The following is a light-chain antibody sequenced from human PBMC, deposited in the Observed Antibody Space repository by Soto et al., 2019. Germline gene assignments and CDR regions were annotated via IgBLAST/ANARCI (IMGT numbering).Light chain of an antibody. CDR1: SSDVGSNNS. CDR3: SSFTSSTSYV. V-gene: IGLV2-14*03. Sequence: QSVLTQPASVSGSPGQSIAISCTGTSSDVGSNNSVSWYQQYPGKAPKLMFLDVNIRPSGFFVRFFGSKSGNTASLTIFGLQAEDEADYYCSSFTSSTSYVFGAGTKVTVL. CDR2: DVN. J-gene: IGLJ1*01.